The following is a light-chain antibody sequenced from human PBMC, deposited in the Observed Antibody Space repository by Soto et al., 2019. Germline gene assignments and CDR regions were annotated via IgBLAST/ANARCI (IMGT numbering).Light chain of an antibody. V-gene: IGKV3-15*01. Sequence: EIVMTQSPATLSVSPGERATLSCRASQRVSSNLAWYQQKPGQAPRLLIYGASTRATSIPARFSGSGSGTEFTLTICSLQSEESACYYCQQYKDWLALSFGGGTKVEIK. J-gene: IGKJ4*01. CDR2: GAS. CDR1: QRVSSN. CDR3: QQYKDWLALS.